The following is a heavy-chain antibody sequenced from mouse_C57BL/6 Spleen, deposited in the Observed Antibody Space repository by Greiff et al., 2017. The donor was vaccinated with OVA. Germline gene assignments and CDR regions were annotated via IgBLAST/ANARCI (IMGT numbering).Heavy chain of an antibody. D-gene: IGHD3-3*01. CDR2: INPNCGCT. CDR3: AREGTCPDY. J-gene: IGHJ2*01. CDR1: GFTFTSYW. V-gene: IGHV1-64*01. Sequence: QVQLKQPGAELVKPGASVKLSCKASGFTFTSYWMPWVKQTPGQGLEWIGMINPNCGCTNYHENFKSKTTQHVDKSSSTAYMQLSSLTSEDSAVYYGAREGTCPDYWGQGTTLTVSS.